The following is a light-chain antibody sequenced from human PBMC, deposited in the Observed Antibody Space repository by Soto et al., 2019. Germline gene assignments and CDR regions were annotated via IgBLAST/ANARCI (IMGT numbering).Light chain of an antibody. CDR1: QSVLYSSNNKNY. J-gene: IGKJ1*01. CDR3: QQYYSTPPAWT. V-gene: IGKV4-1*01. Sequence: DIVMTQSPDSLAVSLGERATINCKSSQSVLYSSNNKNYSAWYQQKPGQPPKLLIYWASTRESWVPDRFSGSGSGTDFTLTISSLQAEDVAVYYCQQYYSTPPAWTFGQGTKVEIK. CDR2: WAS.